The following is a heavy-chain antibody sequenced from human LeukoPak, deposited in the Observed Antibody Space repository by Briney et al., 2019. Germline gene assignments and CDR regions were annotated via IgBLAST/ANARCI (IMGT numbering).Heavy chain of an antibody. CDR3: ARAGFYGGINYFDY. D-gene: IGHD4-23*01. CDR1: GGSISSSSYY. J-gene: IGHJ4*02. V-gene: IGHV4-39*07. CDR2: IYYSGST. Sequence: SETLSLTCTVSGGSISSSSYYWGWIRQPPGKGLEWIGSIYYSGSTNYNPSLKSRVTISVDKSKNQFSLKLSSVTAADTAVYYCARAGFYGGINYFDYWGQGTLVTVSS.